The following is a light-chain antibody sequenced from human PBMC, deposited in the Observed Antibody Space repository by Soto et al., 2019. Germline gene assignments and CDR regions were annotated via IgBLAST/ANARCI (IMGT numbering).Light chain of an antibody. CDR3: QQTTSFPLT. V-gene: IGKV1-12*01. CDR1: QGISSR. Sequence: DIQMTQSPSFVSASVGDRVTITCRASQGISSRLAWYQHKPGRAPKLLIHAASSLESGVPSRFSGSGSGTDFTLTISILQPEDFATYYCQQTTSFPLTFGGGTKVEIK. J-gene: IGKJ4*01. CDR2: AAS.